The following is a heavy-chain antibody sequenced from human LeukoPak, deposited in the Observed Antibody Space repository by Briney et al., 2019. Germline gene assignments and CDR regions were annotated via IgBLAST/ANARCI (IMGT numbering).Heavy chain of an antibody. V-gene: IGHV4-30-4*01. J-gene: IGHJ4*02. CDR1: GGSISSGDYC. CDR3: ARGRWPPLPTY. D-gene: IGHD5-24*01. CDR2: SYYSGST. Sequence: PSETLSLTCTVSGGSISSGDYCWSWIRQSPGKGLEWIGYSYYSGSTYYNPSLKSRVTISVDTSKNQFPLKLSSVTAADTAVYYCARGRWPPLPTYWGQGTLVTVSS.